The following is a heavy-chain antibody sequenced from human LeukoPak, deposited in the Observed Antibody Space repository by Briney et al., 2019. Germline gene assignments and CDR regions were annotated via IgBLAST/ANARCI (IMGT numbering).Heavy chain of an antibody. J-gene: IGHJ4*02. CDR3: ARVPATLLEFDY. CDR2: IYYSGST. CDR1: GGSISSRTYY. D-gene: IGHD2-2*01. V-gene: IGHV4-39*07. Sequence: SETLSLTCTVSGGSISSRTYYWGWIRQPPGKGLEWIGSIYYSGSTYYNPSLKSRVTISVDTSKNQFSLKLGSVTAADTAVYYCARVPATLLEFDYWGQGTLVTVSS.